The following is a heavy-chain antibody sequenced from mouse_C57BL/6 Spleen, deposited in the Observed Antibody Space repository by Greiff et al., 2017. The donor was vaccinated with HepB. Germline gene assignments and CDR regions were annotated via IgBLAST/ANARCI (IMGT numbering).Heavy chain of an antibody. CDR3: ASGDDYDEDAMDY. CDR2: FHPYNDDT. J-gene: IGHJ4*01. V-gene: IGHV1-47*01. D-gene: IGHD2-4*01. CDR1: GYTFTTYP. Sequence: VQLQQSGAELVKPGASVKMSCKASGYTFTTYPIEWMKQNHGKSLEWIGNFHPYNDDTKYNEKFKGKATLTVEKSSSTVYLELSRLTSDDSAVYYCASGDDYDEDAMDYWGQGTSVTVSS.